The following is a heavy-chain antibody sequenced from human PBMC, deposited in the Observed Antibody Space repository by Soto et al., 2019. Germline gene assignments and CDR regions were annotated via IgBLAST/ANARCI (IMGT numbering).Heavy chain of an antibody. CDR3: VRQYSAYDI. D-gene: IGHD6-6*01. CDR1: GFTFSNYW. V-gene: IGHV3-74*01. J-gene: IGHJ3*02. Sequence: EMQLVESGGGLVQPGGSLRLSCAASGFTFSNYWMHWVRQVPGTRPEWVARINSDGTTIAYADSAKGRFTISRDNAKNTLYLQMNRLRAEDTAVYYCVRQYSAYDIWGQGTTVTVSS. CDR2: INSDGTTI.